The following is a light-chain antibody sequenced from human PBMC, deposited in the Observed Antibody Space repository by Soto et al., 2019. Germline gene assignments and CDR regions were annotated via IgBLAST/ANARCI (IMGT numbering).Light chain of an antibody. J-gene: IGKJ2*01. CDR2: GAS. CDR1: QSISSSY. Sequence: EIVLTQSPGTLSLSPGERATLSCRAGQSISSSYLAWYQQKPGQAPRLPIYGASSRATGITDRFSGSGSGTDFTLTISRLEPEDFAVYYCQQYGGSPPYTFGQGTKLEIK. V-gene: IGKV3-20*01. CDR3: QQYGGSPPYT.